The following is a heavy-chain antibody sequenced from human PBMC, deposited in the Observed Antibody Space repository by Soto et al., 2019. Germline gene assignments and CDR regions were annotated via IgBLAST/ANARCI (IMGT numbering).Heavy chain of an antibody. D-gene: IGHD3-9*01. Sequence: PGESLKISCKGSGYTFTNYWIGWVRQRPGKGLAWMGIVYPSDSDARYTPSFQGRVTISADKSINTAYLQWSSLEASDTAIYYCARCGFLTRIGFYIDYWGQGTLVTVSS. CDR3: ARCGFLTRIGFYIDY. CDR2: VYPSDSDA. CDR1: GYTFTNYW. J-gene: IGHJ4*02. V-gene: IGHV5-51*01.